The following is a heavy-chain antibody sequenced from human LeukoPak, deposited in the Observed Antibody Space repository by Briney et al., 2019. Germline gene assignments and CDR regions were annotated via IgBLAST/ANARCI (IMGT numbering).Heavy chain of an antibody. CDR2: IYYSGST. D-gene: IGHD3-10*01. V-gene: IGHV4-39*01. J-gene: IGHJ5*02. Sequence: SETLSLTCTVSGGSISSSSYYWGWIRQPPGKGLEWIGSIYYSGSTYYNPSLKSRVTISVDTSKNQFSLKLSSVTAADTAVYYCARPAMVRGVTSWFDPWGQGTLVTVSS. CDR1: GGSISSSSYY. CDR3: ARPAMVRGVTSWFDP.